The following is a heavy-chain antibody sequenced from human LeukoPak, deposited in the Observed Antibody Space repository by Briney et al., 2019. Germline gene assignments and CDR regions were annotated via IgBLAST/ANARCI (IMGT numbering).Heavy chain of an antibody. CDR1: GFTFSSYA. Sequence: HPGGSLRLSCAASGFTFSSYAMHWVRQAPGKGLEWVAVISYDGSNKYYADSVKGRFTISRDNSKNTLYLQMNSLRAEDTAVYYCARDGSVIPDAFDIWGQGTMVTVSS. CDR2: ISYDGSNK. D-gene: IGHD2-2*01. CDR3: ARDGSVIPDAFDI. J-gene: IGHJ3*02. V-gene: IGHV3-30-3*01.